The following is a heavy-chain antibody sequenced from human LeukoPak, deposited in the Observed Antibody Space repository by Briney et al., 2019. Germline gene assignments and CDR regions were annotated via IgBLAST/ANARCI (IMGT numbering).Heavy chain of an antibody. CDR2: IYYSGST. J-gene: IGHJ4*02. V-gene: IGHV4-59*08. CDR3: ARNLYSSCLDY. CDR1: GGSISSSY. Sequence: SETLSLTCTVSGGSISSSYWRWIRQPPGKGLEWIGYIYYSGSTTYNPSLKSRVTISVDTSKNQFSLKLSSVTAADTAVYYCARNLYSSCLDYWGQGTLVTVSS. D-gene: IGHD6-6*01.